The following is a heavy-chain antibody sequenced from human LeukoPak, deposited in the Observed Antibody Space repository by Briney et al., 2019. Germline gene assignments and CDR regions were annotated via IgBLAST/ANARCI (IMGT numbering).Heavy chain of an antibody. CDR3: AKDAHPKGSTDWFDP. V-gene: IGHV3-11*01. Sequence: GGSLRLSCAASGFTFSDYYMSWIRQAPGKGLEWVSYISSSGSTIYYADSVKGRFTISRGNSKNTLYLQMNSLRAEDTAVYYCAKDAHPKGSTDWFDPWGQGTLVTVSS. CDR1: GFTFSDYY. J-gene: IGHJ5*02. D-gene: IGHD2-2*01. CDR2: ISSSGSTI.